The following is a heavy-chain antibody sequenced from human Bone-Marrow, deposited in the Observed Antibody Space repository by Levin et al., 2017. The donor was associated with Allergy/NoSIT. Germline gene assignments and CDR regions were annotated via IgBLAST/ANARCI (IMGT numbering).Heavy chain of an antibody. V-gene: IGHV3-48*02. D-gene: IGHD6-19*01. CDR1: GFTFSTHS. CDR3: AAGYSSGWFTY. CDR2: ISSTSSPI. J-gene: IGHJ4*02. Sequence: PGGSLRLSCATSGFTFSTHSMTWVRQAPGKRLEWLSYISSTSSPIFYANSVKGRFTISRDNAKNSLYLQMSSLRDEDTAIYYCAAGYSSGWFTYWGQGTLVTVSS.